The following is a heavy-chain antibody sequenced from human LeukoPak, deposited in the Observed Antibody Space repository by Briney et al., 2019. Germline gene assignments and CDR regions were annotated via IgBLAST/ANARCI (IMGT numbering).Heavy chain of an antibody. D-gene: IGHD6-19*01. CDR3: AKAPSAVAGTPYYFDY. CDR2: ISGSGGST. Sequence: GGSLRLSCAASGFTFSSYAMSWVRQAPGKGLEWVSAISGSGGSTYYADTVKGRFTISRDNSKNTLYLQMNSLRAEDTAVYYCAKAPSAVAGTPYYFDYWGQGTLVTVSS. V-gene: IGHV3-23*01. J-gene: IGHJ4*02. CDR1: GFTFSSYA.